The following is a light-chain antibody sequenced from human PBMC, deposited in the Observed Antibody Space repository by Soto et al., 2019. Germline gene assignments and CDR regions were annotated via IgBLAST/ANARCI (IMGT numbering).Light chain of an antibody. CDR3: QQYNNWPRT. Sequence: EMAMTQSPDTLSVSSGGGATRXXRASQGVRSDLAWYQQKPGQSPRLXIYGASTRAAETPARFSGSGSETEFTLTISSLQSEDFAVYYCQQYNNWPRTFGQGTKVDIK. CDR1: QGVRSD. CDR2: GAS. J-gene: IGKJ1*01. V-gene: IGKV3-15*01.